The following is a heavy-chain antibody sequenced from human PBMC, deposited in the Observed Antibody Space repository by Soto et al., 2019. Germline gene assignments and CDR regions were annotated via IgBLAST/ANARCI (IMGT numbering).Heavy chain of an antibody. V-gene: IGHV5-10-1*01. CDR3: AREVVPAAIAQH. J-gene: IGHJ1*01. D-gene: IGHD2-2*01. Sequence: GESLKISCKGSGYSFTSYWISWVRQMPGKGLEWMGRIDPSDSYTKYSPSFQGHVTISADKSISTAYLQWSSLKASDTAMYYCAREVVPAAIAQHWGQGTLVTV. CDR2: IDPSDSYT. CDR1: GYSFTSYW.